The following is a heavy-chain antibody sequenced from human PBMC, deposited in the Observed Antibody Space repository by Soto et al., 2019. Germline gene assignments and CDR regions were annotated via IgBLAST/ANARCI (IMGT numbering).Heavy chain of an antibody. J-gene: IGHJ5*02. Sequence: QVQLVESGGGVVQPGKSLRLTCAASGFIFNSFAVNWVRQAPGKGLEWVAVISNDGTNKFYAESVKGRFTISRDNSKNTVFLQMNSLTTADKALYFCARASAVAGTWFDPWGQGTLVNVSS. CDR2: ISNDGTNK. CDR1: GFIFNSFA. V-gene: IGHV3-30*19. D-gene: IGHD6-19*01. CDR3: ARASAVAGTWFDP.